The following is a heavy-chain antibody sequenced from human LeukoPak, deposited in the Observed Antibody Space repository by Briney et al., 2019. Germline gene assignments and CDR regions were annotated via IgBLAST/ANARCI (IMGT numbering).Heavy chain of an antibody. CDR2: IWYDGSNK. Sequence: PGRSLRLSCAASGFTFSSYGMHWVRQAPGKGLEWVAVIWYDGSNKYYADSVKGRFTISRDNSKNTLYLQMNSLRAEDTAVYYCAKDSTGGIGAFDIWGQGTMVTASS. V-gene: IGHV3-33*06. CDR3: AKDSTGGIGAFDI. J-gene: IGHJ3*02. D-gene: IGHD1-26*01. CDR1: GFTFSSYG.